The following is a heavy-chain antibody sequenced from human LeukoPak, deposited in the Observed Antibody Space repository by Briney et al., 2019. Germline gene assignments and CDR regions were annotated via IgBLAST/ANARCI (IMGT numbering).Heavy chain of an antibody. CDR1: GGSISSGGYS. CDR2: IYHSGST. Sequence: PSETLSLTCAVSGGSISSGGYSWSWIRQPPGKGLEWIGYIYHSGSTYYNPSLKSRVTISVDRSKNQFSLKLSSVTAADTAVYYCARQTYSSSWYYFDYWGQGTLVTVSS. J-gene: IGHJ4*02. D-gene: IGHD6-13*01. CDR3: ARQTYSSSWYYFDY. V-gene: IGHV4-30-2*01.